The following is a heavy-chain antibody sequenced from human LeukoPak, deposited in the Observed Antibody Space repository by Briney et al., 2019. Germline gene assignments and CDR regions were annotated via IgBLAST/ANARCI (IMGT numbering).Heavy chain of an antibody. CDR3: ARHSYYYDSSGSIKYYFDY. V-gene: IGHV4-39*01. CDR1: GGSISSSSYY. CDR2: IYYSGST. D-gene: IGHD3-22*01. J-gene: IGHJ4*02. Sequence: SETLSLTCTVSGGSISSSSYYWGWIRQPPGKGLEWIGSIYYSGSTYYNPSLKSRVTISVDTSKNQFSLKLSSVTAADTAVCYCARHSYYYDSSGSIKYYFDYWGQGTLVTVSS.